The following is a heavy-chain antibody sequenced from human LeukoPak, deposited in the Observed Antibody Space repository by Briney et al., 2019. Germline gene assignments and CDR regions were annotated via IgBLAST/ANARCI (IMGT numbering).Heavy chain of an antibody. V-gene: IGHV3-30*04. J-gene: IGHJ3*02. CDR1: GFTFSRYG. D-gene: IGHD2/OR15-2a*01. CDR2: ISYDGSNK. Sequence: PGRSLRLSCAASGFTFSRYGMHWVRQAPGRGLEWVTAISYDGSNKYYADSVKGRFTISRDNSKNTVYLQMNSLRAEDTAVYYCAKGYSRLLPPGAFDIWGQGTMVTVSS. CDR3: AKGYSRLLPPGAFDI.